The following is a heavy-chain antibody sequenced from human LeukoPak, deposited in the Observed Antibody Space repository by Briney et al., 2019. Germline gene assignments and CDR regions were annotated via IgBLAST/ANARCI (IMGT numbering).Heavy chain of an antibody. D-gene: IGHD3-10*01. CDR1: GFTFSSYE. CDR3: ARGAYYYGSGSYEGDAFDI. CDR2: ISDTGSTI. V-gene: IGHV3-48*03. J-gene: IGHJ3*02. Sequence: GGSLRLSCAASGFTFSSYELNWVRQAPGKGLEWVSYISDTGSTIYYADSVEGRFTISRDNAKNSLYMQMNSLRAEDTAVYYCARGAYYYGSGSYEGDAFDIWGQGTMVTVSS.